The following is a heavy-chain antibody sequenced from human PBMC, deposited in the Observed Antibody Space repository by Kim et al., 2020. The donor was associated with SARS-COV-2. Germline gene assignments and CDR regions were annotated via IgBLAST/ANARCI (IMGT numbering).Heavy chain of an antibody. V-gene: IGHV4-39*01. CDR1: GGSISSSSYY. CDR3: ARPSADGYYN. Sequence: SEALSLTCTVSGGSISSSSYYWGWIRQPPGKGLEWIGSIYYSGSTYYNPTLKSRVTISVDTSKTQFSLKLSSVTAADTVVYYCARPSADGYYNWGQGTLVTVSS. D-gene: IGHD3-3*01. J-gene: IGHJ4*02. CDR2: IYYSGST.